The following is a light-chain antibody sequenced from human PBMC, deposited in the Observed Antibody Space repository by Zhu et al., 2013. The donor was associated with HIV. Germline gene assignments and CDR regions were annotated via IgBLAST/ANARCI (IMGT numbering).Light chain of an antibody. Sequence: DIQMTQSPSSLSASVGDRVTITCRASQSISSYLNWYQQKPGKAPKLLIYTASSLQSGVPSRFSASGSGTEFTLTISSLQPDDFATYYCQQYSYYSVTFGGGTKVEIK. V-gene: IGKV1-39*01. CDR1: QSISSY. CDR2: TAS. CDR3: QQYSYYSVT. J-gene: IGKJ4*01.